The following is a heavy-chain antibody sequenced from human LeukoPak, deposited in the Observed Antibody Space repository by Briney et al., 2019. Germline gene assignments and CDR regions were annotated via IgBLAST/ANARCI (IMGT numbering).Heavy chain of an antibody. CDR3: AREELPRDGYYYGMDV. CDR1: GGSISSGDYY. J-gene: IGHJ6*02. V-gene: IGHV4-30-4*01. D-gene: IGHD1-26*01. CDR2: IYYSGST. Sequence: SETLSLTCTVSGGSISSGDYYWSWIRQPPGKGLEWIGYIYYSGSTYYNPSLKSRATISVDTSKNQFSLKLSSVTAADTAVYYCAREELPRDGYYYGMDVWGQGTTVTVSS.